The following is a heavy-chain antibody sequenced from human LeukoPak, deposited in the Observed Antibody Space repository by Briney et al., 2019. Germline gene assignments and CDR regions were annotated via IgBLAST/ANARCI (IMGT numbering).Heavy chain of an antibody. CDR3: TRVASTTCDCPDYFDY. CDR2: ISAYTGNT. Sequence: ASVNVSCKASGYNFNTFGISWVRQAPGHGLEWMGWISAYTGNTNYAPKFQARVTITTDRSTSTAYMDLRSLRSDDTAVYYCTRVASTTCDCPDYFDYWGQGTLVTVSS. D-gene: IGHD2-2*01. J-gene: IGHJ4*02. V-gene: IGHV1-18*01. CDR1: GYNFNTFG.